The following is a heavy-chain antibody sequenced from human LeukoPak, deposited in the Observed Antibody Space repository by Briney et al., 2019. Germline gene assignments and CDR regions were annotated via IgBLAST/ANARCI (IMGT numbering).Heavy chain of an antibody. CDR1: GFTFGDHY. Sequence: SGGSLRLSCAASGFTFGDHYMSWVRQAPGKGLEWVSYISSGISTMYYADSVKGRFTISRDNSKNTLYLQMNSLRAEDTAVYYCAKYTVTTFFGAFDIWGQGTMVTVSS. J-gene: IGHJ3*02. V-gene: IGHV3-11*01. D-gene: IGHD4-17*01. CDR3: AKYTVTTFFGAFDI. CDR2: ISSGISTM.